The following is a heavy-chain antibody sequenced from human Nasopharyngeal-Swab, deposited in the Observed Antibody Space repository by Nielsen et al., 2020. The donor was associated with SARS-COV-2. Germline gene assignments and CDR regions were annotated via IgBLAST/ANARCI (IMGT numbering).Heavy chain of an antibody. CDR2: IYDIGSA. CDR3: VRHRRFSGWCFQD. D-gene: IGHD6-19*01. CDR1: GDSLSSGNW. J-gene: IGHJ1*01. V-gene: IGHV4-4*02. Sequence: SETLSLTCAVSGDSLSSGNWWRWVRQPPGKGLEWIGQIYDIGSATYNPSLKSRVTISIDRSENHFSLKLTSVTAADTALYYCVRHRRFSGWCFQDWGLGTLVTVSS.